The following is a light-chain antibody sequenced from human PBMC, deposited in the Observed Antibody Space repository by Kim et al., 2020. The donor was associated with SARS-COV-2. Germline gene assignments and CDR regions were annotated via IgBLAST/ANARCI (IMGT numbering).Light chain of an antibody. J-gene: IGKJ2*01. Sequence: ATRSVSPWERAPLSCSASQRVLASLLSWYQQKPGQPPRLLIYGTSTRATGIPARFSGSGSGADFTLTINSLEPEDFAVYFCHQDWTFGQGTKLEI. CDR3: HQDWT. CDR2: GTS. CDR1: QRVLASL. V-gene: IGKV3D-7*01.